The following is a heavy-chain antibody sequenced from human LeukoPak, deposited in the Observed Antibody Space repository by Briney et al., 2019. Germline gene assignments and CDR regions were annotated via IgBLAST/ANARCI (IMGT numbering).Heavy chain of an antibody. D-gene: IGHD3-22*01. J-gene: IGHJ3*02. CDR1: GGSISTYY. Sequence: SETLSLTCTVSGGSISTYYWSWIRRAPGAGLQWLGYVYTTTTNYNSSLKRRVTISADTSKNQFSLRLSSVTAADTAVYYCARRNIRGYNSFNIWGQGTMVTVSS. V-gene: IGHV4-4*08. CDR3: ARRNIRGYNSFNI. CDR2: VYTTTT.